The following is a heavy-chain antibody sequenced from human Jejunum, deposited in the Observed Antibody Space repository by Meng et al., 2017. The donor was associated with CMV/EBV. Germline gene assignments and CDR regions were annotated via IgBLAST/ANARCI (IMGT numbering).Heavy chain of an antibody. CDR3: ARRGRSGSLNGSDT. J-gene: IGHJ4*02. D-gene: IGHD1-26*01. CDR2: VFYSENT. Sequence: SISSPTFYWAWIRQPPGEGLEWIGSVFYSENTNYNPSLKGRVTISLDTSKNQFSLNMSPVTAADTAVYYCARRGRSGSLNGSDTWGQGTLVTVSS. V-gene: IGHV4-39*07. CDR1: SISSPTFY.